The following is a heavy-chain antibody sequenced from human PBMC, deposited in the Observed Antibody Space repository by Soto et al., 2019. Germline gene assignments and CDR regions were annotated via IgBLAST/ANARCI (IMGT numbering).Heavy chain of an antibody. Sequence: GESLKISCKGSGYSFTRYWIGWVGGMPGKGLEWMGIIYPGDSDTRYSPSFQGQVAFSADKSISTAYLQWSGLKASDTAIYYCARRLSTGWFFDFWGQGTLVTVSS. D-gene: IGHD6-19*01. CDR2: IYPGDSDT. J-gene: IGHJ4*02. CDR1: GYSFTRYW. CDR3: ARRLSTGWFFDF. V-gene: IGHV5-51*01.